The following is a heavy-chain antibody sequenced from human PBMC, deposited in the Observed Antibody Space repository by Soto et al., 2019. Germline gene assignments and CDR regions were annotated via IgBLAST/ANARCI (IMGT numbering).Heavy chain of an antibody. V-gene: IGHV4-30-4*01. J-gene: IGHJ4*02. CDR2: IYYSRSD. CDR3: ARVVQFYDSSGYSFYYFDY. D-gene: IGHD3-22*01. Sequence: SETLSLTCTVSGDSINSADYYWSWLRQPPGKGLEWIGYIYYSRSDYYNPSLGRRATITIDTSRSQFSLNLMSVTAAGTAVYYCARVVQFYDSSGYSFYYFDYWGQGALVTVSS. CDR1: GDSINSADYY.